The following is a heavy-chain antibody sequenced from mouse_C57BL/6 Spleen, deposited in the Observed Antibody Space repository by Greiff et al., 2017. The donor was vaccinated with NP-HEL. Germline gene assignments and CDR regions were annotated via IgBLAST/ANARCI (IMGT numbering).Heavy chain of an antibody. V-gene: IGHV1-82*01. CDR1: GYAFSSSW. CDR2: IYPGDGDT. J-gene: IGHJ2*01. CDR3: ARERGEDGYYFDY. D-gene: IGHD2-3*01. Sequence: QVQLQQSGPELVKPGASVKISCKASGYAFSSSWMNWVKQRPGKGLEWIGRIYPGDGDTNYNGKFKGKATLTADKSSSTAYMQLSSLTSEDSAVYFCARERGEDGYYFDYWGQGTTLTVSS.